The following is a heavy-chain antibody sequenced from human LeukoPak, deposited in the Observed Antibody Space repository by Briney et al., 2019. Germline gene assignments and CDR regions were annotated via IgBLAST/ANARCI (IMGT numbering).Heavy chain of an antibody. CDR1: GYSISSGYY. CDR3: ARVEDFDWFLPDY. Sequence: PSETLSLTCTVSGYSISSGYYWGWIRQPPGKGLEWIGSIYHSGSTYYNPSLKSRVTISVDTSKNQFSLKLSSVTAADTAVYYCARVEDFDWFLPDYWGQGTLVTVSS. V-gene: IGHV4-38-2*02. D-gene: IGHD3-9*01. J-gene: IGHJ4*02. CDR2: IYHSGST.